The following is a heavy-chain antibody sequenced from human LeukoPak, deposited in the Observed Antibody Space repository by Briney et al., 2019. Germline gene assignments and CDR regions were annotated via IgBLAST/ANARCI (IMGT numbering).Heavy chain of an antibody. J-gene: IGHJ6*02. Sequence: GGSLRLSFAASGFTFDDYAMHWVRQAPGKGLEWVSGISWNSGSIGYADSVKGRFTISRDNAKNSLYLQMNSLRAEDTALYYCAKTSSSWYMDGMDVWGQGTTVTVSS. CDR2: ISWNSGSI. D-gene: IGHD6-13*01. CDR1: GFTFDDYA. V-gene: IGHV3-9*01. CDR3: AKTSSSWYMDGMDV.